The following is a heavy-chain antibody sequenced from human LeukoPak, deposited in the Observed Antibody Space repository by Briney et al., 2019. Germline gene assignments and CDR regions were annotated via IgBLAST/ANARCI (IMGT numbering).Heavy chain of an antibody. CDR2: IYTSGST. V-gene: IGHV4-4*09. CDR1: GGSISSYY. D-gene: IGHD2-15*01. J-gene: IGHJ4*02. Sequence: PSETLSLTCTVSGGSISSYYWSWLRQPPGKGPEWIGYIYTSGSTNYNPSLKSRVTISVDTSKNQFSLKLSSVTAADTAVYYCARHHCSGGSCWFDYWGQGTLVTVSS. CDR3: ARHHCSGGSCWFDY.